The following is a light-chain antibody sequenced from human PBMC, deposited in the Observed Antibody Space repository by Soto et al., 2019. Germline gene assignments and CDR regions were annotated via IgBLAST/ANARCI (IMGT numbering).Light chain of an antibody. Sequence: EIVLTQSPGTLSLSPGERATLSCRASQSVSSNNFAWYQQKPGQAPRLLIYGASSRATGIPDRFSGSGSGTDFTLSTNRLEPEDFAVFYCQQYGSLPFTFGPGTKVDIK. CDR1: QSVSSNN. J-gene: IGKJ3*01. CDR2: GAS. V-gene: IGKV3-20*01. CDR3: QQYGSLPFT.